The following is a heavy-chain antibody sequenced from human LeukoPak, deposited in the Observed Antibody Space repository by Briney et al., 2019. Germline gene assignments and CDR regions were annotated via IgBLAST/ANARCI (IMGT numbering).Heavy chain of an antibody. D-gene: IGHD3-22*01. CDR3: AGELYDSSGYYPY. CDR2: IYTSGST. J-gene: IGHJ4*02. CDR1: GVAISSGNYC. V-gene: IGHV4-61*02. Sequence: SETLSLTCTVSGVAISSGNYCWSWIRQPAGKGLEWIGRIYTSGSTNYNPSLKSRVTISVDTSKNQFSLKLSSVTAADTAVYYCAGELYDSSGYYPYWGQGTLVTVSS.